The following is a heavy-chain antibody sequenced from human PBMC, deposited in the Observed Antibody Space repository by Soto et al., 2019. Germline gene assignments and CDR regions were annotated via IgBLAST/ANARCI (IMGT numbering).Heavy chain of an antibody. Sequence: PGGSLRLSCAASGFTFSSYAMHWVRQAPGKGLEWVAVISYDGSNKYYADSVKGRFTISRDNSKNTLYLQMNSLRAEDTAVYYCARGIYSYGYFDYWGQGTLVTVSS. J-gene: IGHJ4*02. V-gene: IGHV3-30-3*01. CDR2: ISYDGSNK. CDR3: ARGIYSYGYFDY. D-gene: IGHD5-18*01. CDR1: GFTFSSYA.